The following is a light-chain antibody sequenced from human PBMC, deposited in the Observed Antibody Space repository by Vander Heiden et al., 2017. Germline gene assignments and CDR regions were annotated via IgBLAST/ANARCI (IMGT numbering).Light chain of an antibody. Sequence: DIQMTQSPSSLSASVGDRVTIPCRASQSIGSSVNWYQQIAGKAPKLLISAASSLQSGVPSRFSGSESGTDFTLTINSLQPEDFATYYCQQTYSSTFGPGTKVDI. CDR1: QSIGSS. CDR2: AAS. CDR3: QQTYSST. V-gene: IGKV1-39*01. J-gene: IGKJ3*01.